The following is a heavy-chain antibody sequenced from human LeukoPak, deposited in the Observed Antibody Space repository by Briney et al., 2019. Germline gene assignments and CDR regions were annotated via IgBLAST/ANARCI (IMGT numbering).Heavy chain of an antibody. CDR2: INHSGST. V-gene: IGHV4-34*01. D-gene: IGHD3-3*01. CDR3: AGGGYYDFWSGYLGDDYYYYYMDV. J-gene: IGHJ6*03. Sequence: PSETLSLTCAVYGGSFSGYYWSWIRQPPGKGLEWIGEINHSGSTNYNPSLKSRVTISVDTSKNQFSLKLSSATAADTAVYYCAGGGYYDFWSGYLGDDYYYYYMDVWGKGTTVTVSS. CDR1: GGSFSGYY.